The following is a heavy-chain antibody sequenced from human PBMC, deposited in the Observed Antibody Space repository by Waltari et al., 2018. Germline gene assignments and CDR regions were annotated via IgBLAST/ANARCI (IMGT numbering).Heavy chain of an antibody. CDR2: ISAYNGNT. D-gene: IGHD6-13*01. CDR3: ARASLDSSSWDGNWFDP. Sequence: QVQLVQSGAEVKKPGASVKVSCKASGYTFTSYGISWGRQAPGQGLEWMGWISAYNGNTNYAQKLQGRVTMTTDTSTNTAYMELRSLRSDDTAVYYCARASLDSSSWDGNWFDPWGQGTLVTVSS. J-gene: IGHJ5*02. V-gene: IGHV1-18*04. CDR1: GYTFTSYG.